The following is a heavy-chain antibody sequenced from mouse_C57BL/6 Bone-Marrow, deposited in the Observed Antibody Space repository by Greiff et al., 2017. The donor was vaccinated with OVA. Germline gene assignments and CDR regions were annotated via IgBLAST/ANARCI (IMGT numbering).Heavy chain of an antibody. J-gene: IGHJ1*03. CDR1: GYSITSGYY. Sequence: VQLKESGPGLVKPSQSLSLTCSVTGYSITSGYYWNWIRQFPGNKLEWMGYISYDGSNNYNPSLKNRISITRDTSKNQFFLKLNSVTTEDTATYYCARYYYGRRGYFDVWGTGTTVTVSS. CDR2: ISYDGSN. D-gene: IGHD1-1*01. V-gene: IGHV3-6*01. CDR3: ARYYYGRRGYFDV.